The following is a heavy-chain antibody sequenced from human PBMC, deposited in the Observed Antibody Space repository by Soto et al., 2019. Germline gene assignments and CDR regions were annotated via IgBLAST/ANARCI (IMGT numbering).Heavy chain of an antibody. Sequence: VGSLRLSCAASGFTFSSYGMHWVRQAPGKGLEWLAVIWYDGSNKYYADSVKVRFTISRDNSKNTLYPQMNSLRAEDTAVYYCARDTVTYYDILTGNYGMDVWGQGTTVTVSS. CDR2: IWYDGSNK. CDR1: GFTFSSYG. V-gene: IGHV3-33*01. D-gene: IGHD3-9*01. CDR3: ARDTVTYYDILTGNYGMDV. J-gene: IGHJ6*02.